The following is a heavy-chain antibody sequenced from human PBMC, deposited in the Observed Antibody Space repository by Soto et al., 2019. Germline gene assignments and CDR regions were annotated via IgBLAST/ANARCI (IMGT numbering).Heavy chain of an antibody. J-gene: IGHJ6*02. D-gene: IGHD2-21*02. CDR3: ARGGVNWHIVVVTEDYYGMDV. Sequence: GGSLRLSCAASGFTFSSYSMNWVRQAPGKGLEWVSYISSSSSTIYYADSVKGRFTISRDNAKNSLYLQMNSLRAEDTAVYYCARGGVNWHIVVVTEDYYGMDVWGQGTTVTVSS. CDR2: ISSSSSTI. CDR1: GFTFSSYS. V-gene: IGHV3-48*01.